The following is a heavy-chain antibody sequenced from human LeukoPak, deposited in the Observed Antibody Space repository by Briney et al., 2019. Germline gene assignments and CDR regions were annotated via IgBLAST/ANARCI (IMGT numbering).Heavy chain of an antibody. D-gene: IGHD3-3*01. CDR2: MNPNSGNT. CDR3: ARRMYYDFWSGYPSWFDP. Sequence: ASVKVSCKASGYTFTSYDINWVRQATGQGLEWMGWMNPNSGNTGYAQKFQGGVTMTRNTSISTAYMELSSLRSEDTAVYYCARRMYYDFWSGYPSWFDPWGQGTLVTVSS. V-gene: IGHV1-8*01. J-gene: IGHJ5*02. CDR1: GYTFTSYD.